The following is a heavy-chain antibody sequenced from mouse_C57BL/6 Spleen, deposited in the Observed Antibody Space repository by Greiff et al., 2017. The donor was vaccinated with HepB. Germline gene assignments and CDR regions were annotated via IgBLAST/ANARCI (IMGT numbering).Heavy chain of an antibody. CDR2: ISDGGSYT. D-gene: IGHD2-10*01. V-gene: IGHV5-4*03. CDR1: GFTFSSYA. CDR3: ARPYYGNYYWYFDV. J-gene: IGHJ1*03. Sequence: DVKLVESGGGLVKPGGSLKLSCAASGFTFSSYAMSWVRQTPEKRLEWVATISDGGSYTYYPDNVKGRFTISRDNAKNNLYLQMSHLKSEDTAMYYCARPYYGNYYWYFDVWGTGTTVTVSS.